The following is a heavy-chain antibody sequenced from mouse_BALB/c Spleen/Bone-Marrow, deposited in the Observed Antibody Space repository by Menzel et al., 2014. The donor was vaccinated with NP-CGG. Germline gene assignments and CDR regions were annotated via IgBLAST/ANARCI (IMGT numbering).Heavy chain of an antibody. J-gene: IGHJ2*01. CDR2: ISYDGSS. D-gene: IGHD2-1*01. Sequence: VQLQQSGPGLVKPSQSLPLTCSVTGYSITNGYYWNWIRQFPGNKLEWMGYISYDGSSNYNPSLKNRISVTRDTSKNQFFLKLNSVTTEDTATYFCARGGKNCGNLLGYWGQGTTLTVSS. CDR3: ARGGKNCGNLLGY. V-gene: IGHV3-6*02. CDR1: GYSITNGYY.